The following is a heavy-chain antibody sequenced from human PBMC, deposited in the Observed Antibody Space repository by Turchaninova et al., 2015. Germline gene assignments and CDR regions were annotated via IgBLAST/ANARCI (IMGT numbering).Heavy chain of an antibody. J-gene: IGHJ6*03. CDR2: IIPIYDTT. V-gene: IGHV1-69*01. D-gene: IGHD5-12*01. CDR1: EGRFYSYA. Sequence: VSCKATEGRFYSYAFSWVRQAPGQGLEWMGEIIPIYDTTNYAQKFQGRVRITADESTSTAYMELTSLRSEDTALYYCARGYTGYDRVDLLYYMDVWGKGTMVTVSS. CDR3: ARGYTGYDRVDLLYYMDV.